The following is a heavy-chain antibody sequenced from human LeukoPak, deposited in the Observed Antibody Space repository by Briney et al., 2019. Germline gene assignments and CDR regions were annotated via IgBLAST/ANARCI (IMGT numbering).Heavy chain of an antibody. CDR3: FYDSSGYSPFDY. Sequence: SVKVSCKASGGTFSSYAISWVRQAPGQGLEWMGGIIPIFGTANYAQKFQGRVTITADESTSTAYMELSSLRSEDTAVYYCFYDSSGYSPFDYWGQGILVTVSS. J-gene: IGHJ4*02. D-gene: IGHD3-22*01. CDR2: IIPIFGTA. V-gene: IGHV1-69*13. CDR1: GGTFSSYA.